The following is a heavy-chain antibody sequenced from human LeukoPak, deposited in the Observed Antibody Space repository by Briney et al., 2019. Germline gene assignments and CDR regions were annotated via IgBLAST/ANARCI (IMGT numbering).Heavy chain of an antibody. CDR1: GFTFSTYG. CDR3: ARGLYSSSYYSYFMDV. Sequence: GGTPRLSCAASGFTFSTYGVNWVRQAPGKGLEWVSYISSSSSTIYYADSVKGRFTISRDSAKNSLYLQMNSLRAEDTAVYYCARGLYSSSYYSYFMDVWGKGTTVTVSS. CDR2: ISSSSSTI. V-gene: IGHV3-48*01. D-gene: IGHD6-13*01. J-gene: IGHJ6*03.